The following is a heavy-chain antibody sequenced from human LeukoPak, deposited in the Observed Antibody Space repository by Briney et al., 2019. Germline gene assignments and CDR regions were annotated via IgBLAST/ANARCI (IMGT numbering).Heavy chain of an antibody. CDR3: ARTKKGGSDAFDI. CDR2: IIPIFGTA. CDR1: GGTFSSYA. V-gene: IGHV1-69*13. Sequence: SVKVSCKASGGTFSSYAISWVRQAPGRGLEWMGGIIPIFGTANYAQKFQGRVTITADESTSTAYMELSSLRSEDTAVYYCARTKKGGSDAFDIWGQGTMVTVSS. J-gene: IGHJ3*02. D-gene: IGHD2-15*01.